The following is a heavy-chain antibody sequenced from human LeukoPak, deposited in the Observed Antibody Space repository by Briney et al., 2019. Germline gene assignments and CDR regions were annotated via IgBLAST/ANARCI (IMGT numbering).Heavy chain of an antibody. D-gene: IGHD4-17*01. CDR3: ARGRAVGSTVATFFIDY. CDR1: GGSFSGYY. V-gene: IGHV4-34*01. Sequence: SETLSLTCAVYGGSFSGYYWSWIRQPPGKGLEWIGEINHSGSTNYNPSLKSRVTISVDTSKNQFSLKLSSVTAADTAVYYCARGRAVGSTVATFFIDYWGQGTLVTVSS. CDR2: INHSGST. J-gene: IGHJ4*02.